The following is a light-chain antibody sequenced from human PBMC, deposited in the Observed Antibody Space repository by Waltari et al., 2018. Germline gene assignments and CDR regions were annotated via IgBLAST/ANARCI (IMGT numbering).Light chain of an antibody. V-gene: IGKV3-20*01. CDR1: QSVKTNY. CDR2: GAS. Sequence: EVVLTQSPGTLSLSPGERATLSCWASQSVKTNYLAWYQQRPGQTPRLLIYGASVRATGIPDGFTGSGSETVFRLTISRLEPEDSALYYCQQYGSSPTLGQGTRLEIK. CDR3: QQYGSSPT. J-gene: IGKJ5*01.